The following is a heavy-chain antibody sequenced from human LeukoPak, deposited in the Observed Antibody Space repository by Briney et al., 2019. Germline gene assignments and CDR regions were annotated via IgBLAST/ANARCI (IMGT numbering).Heavy chain of an antibody. CDR1: GFTFDDYA. V-gene: IGHV3-9*01. D-gene: IGHD1-26*01. CDR3: AKGVGFFDY. J-gene: IGHJ4*02. CDR2: IGWNSGSI. Sequence: GRSLRLSCAASGFTFDDYAMHWVRQAPGKGLEWVSGIGWNSGSIGYADSVEGRFTISRDNAKNSLYLQMNSLRAEDTALYYCAKGVGFFDYWGQGTLVTVSS.